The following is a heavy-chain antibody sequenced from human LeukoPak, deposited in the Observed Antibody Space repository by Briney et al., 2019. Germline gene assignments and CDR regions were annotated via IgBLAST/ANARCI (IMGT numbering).Heavy chain of an antibody. Sequence: GGSLRLSCEASGFSFSAAWMTWVRQAPGKGLEWVATIKNDGSEKYYVDSVKGRFTISRDNAKNSLYLQMNSLRAEDTAVYYCARDGGDYFDYWGQGTLVTVSS. CDR1: GFSFSAAW. CDR3: ARDGGDYFDY. D-gene: IGHD4-23*01. CDR2: IKNDGSEK. V-gene: IGHV3-7*01. J-gene: IGHJ4*02.